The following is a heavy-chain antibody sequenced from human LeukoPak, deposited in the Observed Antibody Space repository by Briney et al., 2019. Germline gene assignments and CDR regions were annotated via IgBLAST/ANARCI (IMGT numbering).Heavy chain of an antibody. Sequence: LGGSLRLSCAASGFTFSSYSMNWVRQAPGKGLEWVSSISSSSSYVYYADSVKGRFTISRDNAKNSLYLQMNSLRAEDTAVYYCARVATSKYSSSSHFDYWGQGTLVTVSS. J-gene: IGHJ4*02. CDR3: ARVATSKYSSSSHFDY. CDR1: GFTFSSYS. CDR2: ISSSSSYV. D-gene: IGHD6-6*01. V-gene: IGHV3-21*01.